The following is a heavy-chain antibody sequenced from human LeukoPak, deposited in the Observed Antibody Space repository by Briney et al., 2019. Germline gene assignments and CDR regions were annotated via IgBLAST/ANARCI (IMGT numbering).Heavy chain of an antibody. CDR2: ISVSAGST. V-gene: IGHV3-23*01. CDR1: GFIFSSYG. CDR3: ARDITMIVVVILVDY. D-gene: IGHD3-22*01. Sequence: GGSLRLSCAASGFIFSSYGMHWVRQAPGKGLEWVSAISVSAGSTYYADSVKGRFTISRDNSKNTLYLQMNSLRAEDTAVYYCARDITMIVVVILVDYWGQGTLVTVSS. J-gene: IGHJ4*02.